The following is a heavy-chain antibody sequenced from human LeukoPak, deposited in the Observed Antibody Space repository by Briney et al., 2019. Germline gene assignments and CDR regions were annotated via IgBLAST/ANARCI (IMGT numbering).Heavy chain of an antibody. V-gene: IGHV3-48*01. CDR1: GFTFSSYS. D-gene: IGHD1-26*01. CDR3: ARLRGAEYYYMDV. J-gene: IGHJ6*03. Sequence: GGSLRLSCAASGFTFSSYSMNWVRQAPGKGLEWVSYITSSSNTIYYADSVKGRFTISRDNAKNSLYLQMNSLRAEDTAVYYCARLRGAEYYYMDVWGKGTTVTISS. CDR2: ITSSSNTI.